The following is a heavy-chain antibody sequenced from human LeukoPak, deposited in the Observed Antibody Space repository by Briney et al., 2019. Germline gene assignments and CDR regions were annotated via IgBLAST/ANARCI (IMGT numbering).Heavy chain of an antibody. D-gene: IGHD3-22*01. CDR2: IYYSGST. Sequence: SETLSLTCTVSGGSISSYYWSWIRQPPGKGLEWIGYIYYSGSTNYNPSLKSRVTISVDRSKNQFSLKLSSVTAADTAVYYCARGANYYDSGGYYYDYWGQGTLVTVSS. V-gene: IGHV4-59*12. CDR3: ARGANYYDSGGYYYDY. J-gene: IGHJ4*02. CDR1: GGSISSYY.